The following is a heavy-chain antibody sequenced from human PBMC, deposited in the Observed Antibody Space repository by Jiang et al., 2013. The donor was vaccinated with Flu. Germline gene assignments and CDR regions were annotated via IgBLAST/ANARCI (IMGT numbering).Heavy chain of an antibody. J-gene: IGHJ4*02. D-gene: IGHD4-17*01. CDR1: GGSISSYY. Sequence: LLKPSETLSLTCTVSGGSISSYYWSWIRQPPGKGLEWIGYIYYSGSTNYNPSLKSRATISVDTSKNQFSLRFTSVTAADTSMYFCARGGSGDPFDYWGQGTLVTVSS. CDR3: ARGGSGDPFDY. V-gene: IGHV4-59*08. CDR2: IYYSGST.